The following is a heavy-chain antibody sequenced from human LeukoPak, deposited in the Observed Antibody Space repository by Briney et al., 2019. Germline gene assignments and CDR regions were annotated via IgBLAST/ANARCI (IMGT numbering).Heavy chain of an antibody. CDR3: AIYASAETASEPRIDD. CDR1: ECTSRTCW. Sequence: PGGSLILSYGSSECTSRTCWRRGRRQAPGKGLEWVAMIKPDGSEKYYVDSVKGLFTISRDNAKNSLYLQMTSLRAEDTAVYYCAIYASAETASEPRIDDWGQGTTVIVSS. D-gene: IGHD2-2*01. J-gene: IGHJ6*02. CDR2: IKPDGSEK. V-gene: IGHV3-7*05.